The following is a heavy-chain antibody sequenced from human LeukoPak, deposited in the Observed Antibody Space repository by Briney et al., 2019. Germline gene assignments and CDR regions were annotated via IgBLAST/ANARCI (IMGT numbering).Heavy chain of an antibody. CDR2: IIPIFGTA. D-gene: IGHD5-24*01. CDR1: GGTFSSYA. V-gene: IGHV1-69*05. J-gene: IGHJ4*02. Sequence: KVSCKASGGTFSSYAISWVRQAPGQGLEWMGGIIPIFGTANYAQKFQGRVTITTDESTSTAYMELSSLRSGDTAVYYCARSRPVEMATIGGLYYFDYWGQGTLVTVSS. CDR3: ARSRPVEMATIGGLYYFDY.